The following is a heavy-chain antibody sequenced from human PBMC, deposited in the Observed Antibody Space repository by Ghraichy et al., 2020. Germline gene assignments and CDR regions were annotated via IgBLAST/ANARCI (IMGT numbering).Heavy chain of an antibody. CDR1: GGTFSSYA. V-gene: IGHV1-69*13. CDR3: ARVSDYNNWFDP. Sequence: SVKVSCKASGGTFSSYAISWVRQAPGQGLEWMGGIIPIFGTANYAQKFQGRVTITADESTSTAYMELSSLRSEDTAVYYCARVSDYNNWFDPWGQGTLVTVSS. J-gene: IGHJ5*02. D-gene: IGHD4-11*01. CDR2: IIPIFGTA.